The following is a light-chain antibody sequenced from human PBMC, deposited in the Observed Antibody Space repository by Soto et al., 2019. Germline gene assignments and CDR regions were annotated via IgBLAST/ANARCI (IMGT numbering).Light chain of an antibody. CDR1: QTINSW. Sequence: DIQMTQSPSTLSASAGDRVTITCRASQTINSWLAWYQHKPGKAPKLLIYKASSLESGVQSRFSGSGSGTEFTLTISSLQPDDFATYYCQQYNSYSYTFGQGTKLEIK. V-gene: IGKV1-5*03. CDR2: KAS. J-gene: IGKJ2*01. CDR3: QQYNSYSYT.